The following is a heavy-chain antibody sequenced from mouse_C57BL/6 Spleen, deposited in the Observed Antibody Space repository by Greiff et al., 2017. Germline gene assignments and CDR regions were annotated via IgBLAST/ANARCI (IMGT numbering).Heavy chain of an antibody. J-gene: IGHJ2*01. D-gene: IGHD1-1*01. CDR2: IDPSDSYT. Sequence: QVQLQQPGAELVMPGASVKLSCKASGYTFTSYWMHWVKPRPGQGLEWIGEIDPSDSYTNYNQKFKGKSTLTVDKSSSTAYMQLSSLTSEDSAVYYCARLGGSSYLGYWGQGTTLTVSS. CDR3: ARLGGSSYLGY. CDR1: GYTFTSYW. V-gene: IGHV1-69*01.